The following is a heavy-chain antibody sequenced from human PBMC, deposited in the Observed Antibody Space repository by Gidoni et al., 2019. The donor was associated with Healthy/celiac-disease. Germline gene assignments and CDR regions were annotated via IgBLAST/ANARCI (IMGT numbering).Heavy chain of an antibody. D-gene: IGHD3-22*01. CDR2: FDPEDGET. CDR1: GYTLTELS. Sequence: QVQLVQSGAEVKKPGASVKVSCKVSGYTLTELSMHWVRQAPGKGLAWMGGFDPEDGETIYAQKFQSRVTMTEDTSTDTAYMELSSLRSEDTAVYYCATNQRSSGYYYIYYYYYMDVWGKGTTVTVSS. J-gene: IGHJ6*03. CDR3: ATNQRSSGYYYIYYYYYMDV. V-gene: IGHV1-24*01.